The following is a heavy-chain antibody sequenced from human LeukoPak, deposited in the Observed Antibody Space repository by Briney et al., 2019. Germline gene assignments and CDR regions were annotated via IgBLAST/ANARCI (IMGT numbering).Heavy chain of an antibody. Sequence: GGSLRLSCAASGLTCDDRGMSWVRQAPGKGLEWVSGINWNGGSTAYADSVKGRFTISRDNAKKSLYLQMNSLRGEDTALYYCAREYAALGFDIWGQGTMVTVSS. V-gene: IGHV3-20*04. CDR2: INWNGGST. J-gene: IGHJ3*02. D-gene: IGHD7-27*01. CDR3: AREYAALGFDI. CDR1: GLTCDDRG.